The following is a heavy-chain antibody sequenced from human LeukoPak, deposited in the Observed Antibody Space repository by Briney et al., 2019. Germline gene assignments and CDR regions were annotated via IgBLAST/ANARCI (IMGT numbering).Heavy chain of an antibody. CDR1: GGSISSSSYY. Sequence: SETLSLTCTVSGGSISSSSYYWGWIRQPPGTGLEWIGSIYYSGSTYYNPSLKSRVTISVDTSKNQFSLKLSSVTAADTAVYYCARGNDIVVVKGFDIWGQGTMVTVSS. D-gene: IGHD2-2*01. V-gene: IGHV4-39*07. J-gene: IGHJ3*02. CDR3: ARGNDIVVVKGFDI. CDR2: IYYSGST.